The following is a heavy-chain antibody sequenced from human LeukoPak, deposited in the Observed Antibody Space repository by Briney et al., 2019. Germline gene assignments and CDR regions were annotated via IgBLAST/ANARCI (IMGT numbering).Heavy chain of an antibody. V-gene: IGHV3-23*01. CDR1: GFTFSSYA. D-gene: IGHD2-2*01. Sequence: GGSLRLSCAASGFTFSSYAMSWVRQAPGKGLEWVSAISGSGGSTYYADSAKGRFTISRDNSKNTLYLQMNSLRAEDTAVYYCAKDLLYCSSTSCRPSVSLDYWGQGTLVTVSS. CDR3: AKDLLYCSSTSCRPSVSLDY. J-gene: IGHJ4*02. CDR2: ISGSGGST.